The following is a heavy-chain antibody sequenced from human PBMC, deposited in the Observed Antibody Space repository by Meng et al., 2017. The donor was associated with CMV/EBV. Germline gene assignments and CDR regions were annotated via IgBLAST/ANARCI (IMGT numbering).Heavy chain of an antibody. CDR2: IKQDGSEK. Sequence: GEFLKTFRAASGFTFSSHWMSWVRQASGKGPEGVANIKQDGSEKYYVDSVKGRFTISRDNAKNTLYLQTNSLRAEDTAVYYCARADPGSGPWWDLAGAYWGQGTLVTVSS. V-gene: IGHV3-7*03. J-gene: IGHJ4*02. CDR3: ARADPGSGPWWDLAGAY. D-gene: IGHD1-26*01. CDR1: GFTFSSHW.